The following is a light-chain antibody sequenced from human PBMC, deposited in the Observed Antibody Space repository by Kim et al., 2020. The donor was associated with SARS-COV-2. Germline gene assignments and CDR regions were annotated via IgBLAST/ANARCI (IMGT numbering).Light chain of an antibody. V-gene: IGLV3-19*02. J-gene: IGLJ2*01. CDR3: NSWDSSGTVV. CDR1: SLRSYY. CDR2: GKN. Sequence: SSELTQDPAVSVALGQTVRITCQGDSLRSYYASWYQQKPGQAPVRVIYGKNNWPSGIPDRFSGSSSGNTASLTITGAQAEDEADYYCNSWDSSGTVVFGGGTQLTVL.